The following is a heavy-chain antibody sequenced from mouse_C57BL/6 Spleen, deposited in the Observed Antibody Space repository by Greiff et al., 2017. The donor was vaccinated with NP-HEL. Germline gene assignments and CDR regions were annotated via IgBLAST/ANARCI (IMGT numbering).Heavy chain of an antibody. J-gene: IGHJ3*01. Sequence: QVTLKESGPGILQSSQTLSLTCSFSGFSLSTSGMGVSWIRQPSGKGLEWLAHIYWDDDKRYNPSLKSRLTISKDTSRNQVFLKITSVDTADTATYYCARRDYGYDGFAYWGQGTLVTVSA. CDR3: ARRDYGYDGFAY. D-gene: IGHD2-2*01. CDR1: GFSLSTSGMG. CDR2: IYWDDDK. V-gene: IGHV8-12*01.